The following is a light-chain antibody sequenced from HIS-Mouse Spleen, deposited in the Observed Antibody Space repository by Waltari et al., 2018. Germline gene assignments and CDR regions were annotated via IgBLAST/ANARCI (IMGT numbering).Light chain of an antibody. CDR1: KDISNY. CDR3: QQYDNLPLT. J-gene: IGKJ4*01. CDR2: DAS. Sequence: DIQMTQSPSPLSASVGDRVTITCQASKDISNYLNWYQQKPGKAPKLLIYDASNLETGVPSRFSGSGSGTDFTFTISSLQPEDIATYYCQQYDNLPLTFGGGTKVEIK. V-gene: IGKV1-33*01.